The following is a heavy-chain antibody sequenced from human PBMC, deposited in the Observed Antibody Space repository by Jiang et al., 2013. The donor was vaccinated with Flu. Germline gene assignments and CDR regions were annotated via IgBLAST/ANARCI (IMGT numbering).Heavy chain of an antibody. CDR3: ARLHNRVRGVKGYFDL. J-gene: IGHJ2*01. CDR1: GGSFSGYY. V-gene: IGHV4-34*01. CDR2: INHSGST. D-gene: IGHD3-10*01. Sequence: LLKPSETLSLTCAVYGGSFSGYYWSWIRQPPGKGLEWIGEINHSGSTNYNPSLKSRVTISVDTSKNQFSLKLSSVTAADTAVYYCARLHNRVRGVKGYFDLWGRGTLVTVSS.